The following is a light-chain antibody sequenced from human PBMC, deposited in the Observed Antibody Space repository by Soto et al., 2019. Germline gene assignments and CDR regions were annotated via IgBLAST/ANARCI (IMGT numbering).Light chain of an antibody. CDR2: GAS. J-gene: IGKJ2*01. CDR1: QSLSSNY. V-gene: IGKV3-20*01. Sequence: EIVLTQSTGTLSLSPGERATLSCRASQSLSSNYLAWYQQKPGQAPRLLIYGASSRATGIPDRYSGSGSGTDFTLTISRLEPEDFAVYYCQHYETPPPSYPFGQGTNLEIK. CDR3: QHYETPPPSYP.